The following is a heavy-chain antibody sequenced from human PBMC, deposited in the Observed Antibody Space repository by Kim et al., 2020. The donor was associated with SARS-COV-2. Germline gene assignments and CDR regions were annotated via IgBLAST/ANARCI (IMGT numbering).Heavy chain of an antibody. D-gene: IGHD1-26*01. CDR1: GYTFTSYY. V-gene: IGHV1-46*01. CDR3: ASGGTPNIVGANFDY. Sequence: ASVKVSCKASGYTFTSYYMHWVRQAPGQGLEWMGIINPSGGSTSYAQKFQGRVTMTRDTSTSTVYMELSSLRSEDTAVYYCASGGTPNIVGANFDYWGQGTLVTVSS. CDR2: INPSGGST. J-gene: IGHJ4*02.